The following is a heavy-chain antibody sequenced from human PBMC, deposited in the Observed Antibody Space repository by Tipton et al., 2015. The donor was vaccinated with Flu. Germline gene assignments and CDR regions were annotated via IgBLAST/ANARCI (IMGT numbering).Heavy chain of an antibody. Sequence: TLSLTCAVSGGSISTNDYYWGWIRQPPGKGLEWIGSIYYSGSTYYNPSLKSRVTISIDTYNNKFSLKLTSVTAADTAVYYCARGPTYYDILTGYSRGVWYFDLWGRGTLVPVSS. V-gene: IGHV4-39*07. CDR3: ARGPTYYDILTGYSRGVWYFDL. CDR2: IYYSGST. J-gene: IGHJ2*01. D-gene: IGHD3-9*01. CDR1: GGSISTNDYY.